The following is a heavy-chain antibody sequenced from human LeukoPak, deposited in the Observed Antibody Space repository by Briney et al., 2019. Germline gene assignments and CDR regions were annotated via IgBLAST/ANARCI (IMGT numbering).Heavy chain of an antibody. CDR1: GGSISSYY. CDR3: ASKVAYCSGGSCYGYFDY. CDR2: IYYSGST. J-gene: IGHJ4*02. V-gene: IGHV4-59*08. Sequence: SETLSLTCTGSGGSISSYYWSWIRHPPGKGLEWIGYIYYSGSTNYNPTLKSRVTISVDTSKNQFSLKLSSVTAADTAMYYCASKVAYCSGGSCYGYFDYWGQGTLVTVSS. D-gene: IGHD2-15*01.